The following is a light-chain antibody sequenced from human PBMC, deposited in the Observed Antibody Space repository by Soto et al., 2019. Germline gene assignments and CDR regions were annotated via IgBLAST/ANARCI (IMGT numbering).Light chain of an antibody. CDR1: QSVSSN. CDR2: SAS. CDR3: QQHNHWPS. Sequence: EIVMTQSPATLSVSPGERVTLSCRASQSVSSNLAWYQQKPGQAPRLLIYSASTRATGIPARFSGSGSGTEFTLTISSLQSEDLAVYYCQQHNHWPSFGQGTNLEIK. V-gene: IGKV3-15*01. J-gene: IGKJ2*01.